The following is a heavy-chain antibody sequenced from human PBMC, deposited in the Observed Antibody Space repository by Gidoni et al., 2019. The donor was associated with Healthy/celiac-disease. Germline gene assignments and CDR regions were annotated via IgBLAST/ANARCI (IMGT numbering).Heavy chain of an antibody. D-gene: IGHD3-10*01. CDR3: AKDGGLLWFGEPTGDFDY. J-gene: IGHJ4*02. CDR2: ISYDGSNK. Sequence: QVQLVESGGGVVQPGRSLRLSCAASGFTFSSYGMHWVRQAPGKGLEWVAVISYDGSNKYYADSVKGRFTISRDNSKNTLYLQMNSLRAEDTAVYYCAKDGGLLWFGEPTGDFDYWGQGTLVTVSS. CDR1: GFTFSSYG. V-gene: IGHV3-30*18.